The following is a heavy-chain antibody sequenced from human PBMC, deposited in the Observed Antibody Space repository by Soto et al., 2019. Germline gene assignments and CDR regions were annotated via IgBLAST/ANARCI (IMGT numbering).Heavy chain of an antibody. CDR1: GGTFSSYT. V-gene: IGHV1-69*02. D-gene: IGHD5-18*01. J-gene: IGHJ6*02. Sequence: QVQLVQSGAEVKKPGSSVKVSCTASGGTFSSYTISWVRQAPGQGLEWMGGIIPILGIANYAQKFQCGVTITAEKSTSTAYMELSSLRSEDTAVYYCATLLVGYTYGSGGNYGLDVWGQGTTVTVSS. CDR3: ATLLVGYTYGSGGNYGLDV. CDR2: IIPILGIA.